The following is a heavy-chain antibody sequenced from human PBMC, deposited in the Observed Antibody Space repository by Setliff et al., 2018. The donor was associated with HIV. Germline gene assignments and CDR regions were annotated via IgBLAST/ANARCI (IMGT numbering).Heavy chain of an antibody. D-gene: IGHD3-16*01. CDR2: VSYTGST. CDR3: ARGTEVGATGF. CDR1: GASINSGRYY. V-gene: IGHV4-39*01. Sequence: ETLSLTCPISGASINSGRYYWGWIRQPPGKGLEWIGSVSYTGSTSYNPSLRSRVTISVDTSRNQFSLKVTSVSAADTAVYYCARGTEVGATGFWGQGTLVTVSS. J-gene: IGHJ4*02.